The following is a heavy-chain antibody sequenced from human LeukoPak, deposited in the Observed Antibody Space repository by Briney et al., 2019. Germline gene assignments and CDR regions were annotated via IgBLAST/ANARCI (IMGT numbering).Heavy chain of an antibody. CDR3: AAIPVFGVVLHQEPV. V-gene: IGHV1-69*10. J-gene: IGHJ6*04. Sequence: ASVKVSCKASGYTFTGYYMHWVRQAPGQGLEWMGVFIPILGTANSTQKFHDRLTITADRSTNTAYMELSSLRSEDTAVYFCAAIPVFGVVLHQEPVWGKGTTVTVSS. D-gene: IGHD3-3*01. CDR2: FIPILGTA. CDR1: GYTFTGYY.